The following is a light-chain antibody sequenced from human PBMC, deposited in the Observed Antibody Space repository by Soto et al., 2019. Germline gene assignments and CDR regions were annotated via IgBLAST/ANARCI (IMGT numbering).Light chain of an antibody. Sequence: QSVLTQPAAVSGSPGQSITISCTGTSSDVGGYDYVSWYQHHPGKAPKLMIYEVTNRPSGVSNRFSGSKSGNTASLTISGLQAEDEADYYCNSYTSISTQVFGTGTKVTVL. CDR3: NSYTSISTQV. CDR1: SSDVGGYDY. V-gene: IGLV2-14*01. CDR2: EVT. J-gene: IGLJ1*01.